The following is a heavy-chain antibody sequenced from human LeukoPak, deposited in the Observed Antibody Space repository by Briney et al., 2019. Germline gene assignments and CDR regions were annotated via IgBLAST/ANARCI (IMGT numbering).Heavy chain of an antibody. V-gene: IGHV4-39*01. CDR2: IYYSGST. CDR1: GGSISSSSYY. J-gene: IGHJ4*02. D-gene: IGHD3-22*01. Sequence: SETLSLTCTVSGGSISSSSYYWGWIRQPPGKGLEWIGSIYYSGSTYYNPSLKSRVTISVDTSKNQFSLKLSSVTAADTAVYYCATRSGGGSYYYDSSGYHYFDYWGQGTLVTVSS. CDR3: ATRSGGGSYYYDSSGYHYFDY.